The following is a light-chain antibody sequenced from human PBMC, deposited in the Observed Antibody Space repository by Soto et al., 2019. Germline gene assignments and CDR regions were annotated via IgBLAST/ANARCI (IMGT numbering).Light chain of an antibody. Sequence: EIVLTQSPGTLSLSPGERATLSCRASQSVSSSYLAWYQQKPGQAPRLLIYGASSRATGIPDRFSGSGSGTHFPLTISRLEPEDFAVYYYQQYGSRPWTFGQEPKVEIK. CDR3: QQYGSRPWT. CDR1: QSVSSSY. J-gene: IGKJ1*01. CDR2: GAS. V-gene: IGKV3-20*01.